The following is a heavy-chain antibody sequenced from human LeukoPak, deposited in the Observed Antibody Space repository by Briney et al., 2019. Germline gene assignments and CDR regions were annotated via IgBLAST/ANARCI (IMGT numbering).Heavy chain of an antibody. CDR3: ARARQDIVATMYYFDY. CDR2: INPNSDGI. J-gene: IGHJ4*02. CDR1: GYTFTGYY. V-gene: IGHV1-2*06. D-gene: IGHD5-12*01. Sequence: VASVKVSCKASGYTFTGYYMHWVRQAPGQGLEWMGRINPNSDGINNYAHKFQGRVTMTRDTSISTAYMELSSLRSEDTAVYYCARARQDIVATMYYFDYWGQGTLVTVSS.